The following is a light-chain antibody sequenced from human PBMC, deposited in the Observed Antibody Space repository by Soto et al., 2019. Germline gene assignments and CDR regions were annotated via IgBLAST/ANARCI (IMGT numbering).Light chain of an antibody. V-gene: IGKV3-20*01. CDR2: GAS. Sequence: EIVLTQSPGTLSLSPGERASLSCRASHSVSSTYLAWYQQKPGQAPRLLIYGASSRATGISDRFSGSGSVTDFTLTISRMEPEDFAVYYCQHYGSSPEITFGPGTKVDIK. J-gene: IGKJ3*01. CDR3: QHYGSSPEIT. CDR1: HSVSSTY.